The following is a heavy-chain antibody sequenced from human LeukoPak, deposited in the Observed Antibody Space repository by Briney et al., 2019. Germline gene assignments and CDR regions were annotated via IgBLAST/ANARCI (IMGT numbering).Heavy chain of an antibody. J-gene: IGHJ6*02. CDR2: ISSSSSYI. V-gene: IGHV3-21*01. Sequence: GGSLRLSCAASGFTFSSYSMNWVRQAPGKGREWVSSISSSSSYIYYADSVKGRFTISRDNAKNSLYLQMNSLRAEDTAVYYCARLTVTTKGYYGMDVWGQGTTVTVSS. D-gene: IGHD4-17*01. CDR3: ARLTVTTKGYYGMDV. CDR1: GFTFSSYS.